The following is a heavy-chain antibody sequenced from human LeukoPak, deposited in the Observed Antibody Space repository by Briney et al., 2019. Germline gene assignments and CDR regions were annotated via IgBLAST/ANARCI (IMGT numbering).Heavy chain of an antibody. D-gene: IGHD6-13*01. Sequence: SETLSIICAVSGGSISSSNWWSWVRQPPGKGLEWIGEIYHSGSTNYNPSLKSRVTISVDKSKNQFSLKLSSVTAADTAVYYCARAVDSSSWYPPKNGMDVWGQGTTVTVSS. J-gene: IGHJ6*02. CDR2: IYHSGST. V-gene: IGHV4-4*02. CDR1: GGSISSSNW. CDR3: ARAVDSSSWYPPKNGMDV.